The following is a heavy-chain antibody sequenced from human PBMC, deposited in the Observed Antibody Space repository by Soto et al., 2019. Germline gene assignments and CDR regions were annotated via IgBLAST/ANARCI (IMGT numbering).Heavy chain of an antibody. V-gene: IGHV1-69*05. CDR1: GGTFSSYA. CDR2: IIPIFGTA. Sequence: QVQLVQSGAEVKKPGSSVKVSCKASGGTFSSYAISWVRQAPGQGLEWMGGIIPIFGTANYAQKFQGRVTMXXDDATSTAYMELSSLRSDDTAVYYCASPAAGTGSYYYGMDVWGQGTTVTVSS. CDR3: ASPAAGTGSYYYGMDV. D-gene: IGHD6-13*01. J-gene: IGHJ6*02.